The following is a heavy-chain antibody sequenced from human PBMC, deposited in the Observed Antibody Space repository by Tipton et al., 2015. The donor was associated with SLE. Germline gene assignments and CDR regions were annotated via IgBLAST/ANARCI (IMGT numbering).Heavy chain of an antibody. CDR1: GNSISSFH. V-gene: IGHV4-4*08. CDR2: IQTSGTT. D-gene: IGHD6-19*01. Sequence: TLSLTCTVSGNSISSFHWTWFRQPPGKGLEWIGYIQTSGTTNYNTSLKSRVTISVDTSKSQVSLKLSSVTAADTAVYYCARNWYSSGWPVLDSWGQGTLVTVSS. CDR3: ARNWYSSGWPVLDS. J-gene: IGHJ4*02.